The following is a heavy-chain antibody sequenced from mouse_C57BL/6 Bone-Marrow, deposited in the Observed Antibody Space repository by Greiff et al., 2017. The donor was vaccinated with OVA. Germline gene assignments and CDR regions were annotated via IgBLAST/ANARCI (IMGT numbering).Heavy chain of an antibody. CDR1: GYTFTSYW. V-gene: IGHV1-52*01. Sequence: QVQLQQPGAELVRPGSSVKLSCKASGYTFTSYWMHWVKQRPIQGLEWIGNIDPSDIETHYNQKFKDKATLTVDKSSSTAYMQLSSLTSEDSAVYYCASQRVPYWYFDVWGTGTTVTVSS. CDR2: IDPSDIET. CDR3: ASQRVPYWYFDV. J-gene: IGHJ1*03. D-gene: IGHD5-1*01.